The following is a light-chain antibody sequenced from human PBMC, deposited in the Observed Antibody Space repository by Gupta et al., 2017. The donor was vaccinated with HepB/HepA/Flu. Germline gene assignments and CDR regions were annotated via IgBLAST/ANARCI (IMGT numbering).Light chain of an antibody. V-gene: IGKV1-9*01. CDR2: GVA. CDR3: IKLKKYPPWK. CDR1: KDISNS. Sequence: DIQVTQSPSFLSASVGDRVTTTCRVSKDISNSLGWFQQKTGKAPKLLIYGVASVSSGGPSRLRGRGSGTEFTLTIKSRQTEDFTTFYCIKLKKYPPWKLGKGTKVKSN. J-gene: IGKJ1*01.